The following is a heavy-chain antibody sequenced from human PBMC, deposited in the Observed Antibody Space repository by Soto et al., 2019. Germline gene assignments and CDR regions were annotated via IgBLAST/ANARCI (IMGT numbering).Heavy chain of an antibody. J-gene: IGHJ4*02. Sequence: PGGSLRLSCAASGFIFSDYAMSWVRQAPGKGLEWVSSICGSGDITSYADSMKGRFTISRDNSKNTLYLQMNSLSAEDTALYYCARPTRESPGTXWGQGTLVTVSX. CDR2: ICGSGDIT. CDR1: GFIFSDYA. CDR3: ARPTRESPGTX. V-gene: IGHV3-23*01. D-gene: IGHD1-1*01.